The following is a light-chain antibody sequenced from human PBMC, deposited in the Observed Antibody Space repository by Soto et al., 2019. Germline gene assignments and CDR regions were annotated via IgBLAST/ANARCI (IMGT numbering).Light chain of an antibody. CDR3: CSYSGSNNFV. Sequence: QSALTQPPSASGSPGQSVTISCTGTSSDVGGYDYVSWYQQHPGKAPKLMIYEVTKRPSGVPDRFSGSKSGNTASLTVSGLQAANEADYYCCSYSGSNNFVSGTGTQLTVL. CDR2: EVT. J-gene: IGLJ1*01. V-gene: IGLV2-8*01. CDR1: SSDVGGYDY.